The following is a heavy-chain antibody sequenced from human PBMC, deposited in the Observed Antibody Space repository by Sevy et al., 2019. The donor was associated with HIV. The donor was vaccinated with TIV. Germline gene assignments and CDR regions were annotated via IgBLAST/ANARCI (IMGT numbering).Heavy chain of an antibody. CDR3: TTHAGIAAAGRVFDY. V-gene: IGHV3-72*01. CDR2: TRNKADSYTT. CDR1: GFTLSDHY. J-gene: IGHJ4*02. Sequence: GGSLRLSCTASGFTLSDHYMEWVRQAPGKGLEWVGRTRNKADSYTTEDAASVKGRFTISRDDSKNSLYLQMNSLKTEDTAVYYCTTHAGIAAAGRVFDYWGQGTLVTVSS. D-gene: IGHD6-13*01.